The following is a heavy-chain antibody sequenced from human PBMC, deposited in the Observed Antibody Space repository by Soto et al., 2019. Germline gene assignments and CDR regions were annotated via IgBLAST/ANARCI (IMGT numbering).Heavy chain of an antibody. Sequence: SETLSLTCAVYGGSFSGYYWSWIRQPPGKGLEWIGEMNHSGSTNYNPSLKSRVTISVDTSKNQFSLKLSSVTAANTAVYYCARGFDYVWESYRLYYFAYWGQGTLANVSS. J-gene: IGHJ4*02. CDR2: MNHSGST. D-gene: IGHD3-16*02. CDR3: ARGFDYVWESYRLYYFAY. V-gene: IGHV4-34*01. CDR1: GGSFSGYY.